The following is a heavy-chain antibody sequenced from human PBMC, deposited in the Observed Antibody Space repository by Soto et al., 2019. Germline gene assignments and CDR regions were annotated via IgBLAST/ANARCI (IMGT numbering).Heavy chain of an antibody. CDR2: ISSNGGST. V-gene: IGHV3-64*01. CDR1: GFTFSSYA. Sequence: GGSLRLSCAASGFTFSSYAMHWVRQAPGKGLEYVSAISSNGGSTYYANSVKSRFTISRDNSKNTLYLQMGSLRAEDMAVYYYARSDYSASDYWGQGTLVTVSS. J-gene: IGHJ4*02. CDR3: ARSDYSASDY. D-gene: IGHD4-17*01.